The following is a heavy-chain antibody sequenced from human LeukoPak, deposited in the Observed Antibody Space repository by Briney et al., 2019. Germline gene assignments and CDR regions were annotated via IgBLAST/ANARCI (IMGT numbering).Heavy chain of an antibody. CDR2: ITNSGSDI. J-gene: IGHJ4*02. V-gene: IGHV3-11*01. D-gene: IGHD6-13*01. Sequence: GGSLRFSCVVSGFTFSDFHMIWLRQAPGKGLEWISYITNSGSDIEYADSVKGRFTISWDNAKKSLYLEMNTLRAEDTAIYYCACPYRSRFDYWGQGTLVTVSS. CDR3: ACPYRSRFDY. CDR1: GFTFSDFH.